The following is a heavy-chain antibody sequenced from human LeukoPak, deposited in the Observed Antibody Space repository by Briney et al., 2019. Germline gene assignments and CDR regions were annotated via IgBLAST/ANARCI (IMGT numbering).Heavy chain of an antibody. D-gene: IGHD3-22*01. V-gene: IGHV3-23*01. CDR1: GFTFSSYA. J-gene: IGHJ4*02. Sequence: GGSLRLSCAASGFTFSSYAMSWVRQAPGKGLEWVSGLSGSGGSTYYADSVKGRFTISRDNSKNTLYLQMNSLRAEDTAVYYCAKTTYYSDSSGYGHWGQGTLVTVSP. CDR3: AKTTYYSDSSGYGH. CDR2: LSGSGGST.